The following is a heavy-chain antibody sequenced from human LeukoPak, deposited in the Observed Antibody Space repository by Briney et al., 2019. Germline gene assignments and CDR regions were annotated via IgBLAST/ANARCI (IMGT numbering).Heavy chain of an antibody. V-gene: IGHV4-39*07. CDR2: IYYSWST. CDR1: GLTLSRYW. D-gene: IGHD3-3*01. Sequence: PGGSLRLSCAVSGLTLSRYWMIWVRQAPGKGLEWVGSIYYSWSTYYNPSLKSRVTISVDTSKNQFSLKLSSVTAADTAVYYCARDTYGFWRWVSESWGQGTLVTVSS. J-gene: IGHJ4*02. CDR3: ARDTYGFWRWVSES.